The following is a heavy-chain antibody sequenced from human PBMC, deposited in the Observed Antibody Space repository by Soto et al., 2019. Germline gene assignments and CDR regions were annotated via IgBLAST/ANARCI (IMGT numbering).Heavy chain of an antibody. CDR2: INHSGST. CDR1: GGSFSGYY. D-gene: IGHD3-10*01. Sequence: SETLSLTCAVYGGSFSGYYWGWIRQPPGKGLEWIGEINHSGSTNYNPSLKSRVTISVDTSKNQFSLKLSSVTAADTAVYYCARGGRRGSGSYWVDYYYGMDVWGQGTTVT. V-gene: IGHV4-34*01. J-gene: IGHJ6*02. CDR3: ARGGRRGSGSYWVDYYYGMDV.